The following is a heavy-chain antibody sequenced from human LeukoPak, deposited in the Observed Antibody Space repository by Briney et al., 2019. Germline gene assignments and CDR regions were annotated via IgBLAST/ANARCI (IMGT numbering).Heavy chain of an antibody. D-gene: IGHD6-13*01. Sequence: ASVKVSCKVSGYTLTELSMHWVRQAPGKGLEWMGGFDPEDGETIYAQKFQGRVTMTEDTSTDTAYMELSSLRSEDTAVYYCATARWAPYYFDYWGQGTLVTVSS. V-gene: IGHV1-24*01. CDR1: GYTLTELS. J-gene: IGHJ4*02. CDR2: FDPEDGET. CDR3: ATARWAPYYFDY.